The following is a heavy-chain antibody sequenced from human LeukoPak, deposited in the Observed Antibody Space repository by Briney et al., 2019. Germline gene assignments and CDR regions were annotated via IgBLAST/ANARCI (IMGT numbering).Heavy chain of an antibody. Sequence: SETLSLTCTVSGGSMSSDYCSWIRQPPGKGLEFIGYIHYSGNTNYNPSLKSRVTMSVDTSKNHFSLKLSSVTAADTAVYYCARTGYGDHFNLWDRGTLVTVSS. D-gene: IGHD4-17*01. CDR3: ARTGYGDHFNL. CDR2: IHYSGNT. CDR1: GGSMSSDY. V-gene: IGHV4-59*08. J-gene: IGHJ2*01.